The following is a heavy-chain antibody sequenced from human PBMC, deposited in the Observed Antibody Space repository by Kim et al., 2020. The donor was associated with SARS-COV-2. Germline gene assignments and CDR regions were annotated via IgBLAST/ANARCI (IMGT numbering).Heavy chain of an antibody. V-gene: IGHV3-30*18. J-gene: IGHJ6*02. CDR3: AKDHYDSSGYYYYYYGMDV. CDR1: GFTFSSYG. Sequence: GGSLRLSCAASGFTFSSYGMHWVRQAPGKGLEWVAVISYDGSNKYYADSVKGRFTISRDNSKNTLYLQMNSLRAEDTAVYYCAKDHYDSSGYYYYYYGMDVWGQGTTVTVSS. CDR2: ISYDGSNK. D-gene: IGHD3-22*01.